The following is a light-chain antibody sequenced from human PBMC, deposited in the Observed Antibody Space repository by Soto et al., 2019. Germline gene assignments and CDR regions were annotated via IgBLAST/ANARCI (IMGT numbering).Light chain of an antibody. J-gene: IGLJ2*01. CDR1: SGDVGGYNY. CDR2: EVS. V-gene: IGLV2-14*01. Sequence: QSVLTQPASVSGSPGQSITISCTGTSGDVGGYNYVSWYQRHPGKAPKLIIYEVSNRPSGVSDRFSAFKFGNTASLTISGLRAEDEADYYCSSYISRTFVVFGGGAKLTVL. CDR3: SSYISRTFVV.